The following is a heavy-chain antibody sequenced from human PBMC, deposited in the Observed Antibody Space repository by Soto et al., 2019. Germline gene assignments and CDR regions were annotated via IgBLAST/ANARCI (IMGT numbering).Heavy chain of an antibody. Sequence: SLGVTCAASGFTFSSYAKSWVRQGPGKGLEWVSSVTGSVGSTYLADSVKGRFTTSRDNSKDTLYLQMNSLTAEDTAVYYCAKGGPRDGYKDFDYWGQRTVVIVSS. CDR3: AKGGPRDGYKDFDY. D-gene: IGHD5-12*01. CDR1: GFTFSSYA. CDR2: VTGSVGST. J-gene: IGHJ4*02. V-gene: IGHV3-23*01.